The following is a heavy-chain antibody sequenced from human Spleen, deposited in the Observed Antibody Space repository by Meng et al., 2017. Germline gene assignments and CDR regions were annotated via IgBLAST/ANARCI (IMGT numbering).Heavy chain of an antibody. J-gene: IGHJ4*02. D-gene: IGHD3-22*01. CDR1: GFTFSDYY. V-gene: IGHV3-11*04. CDR2: ISTSGNTI. CDR3: IAEIGPKSFDN. Sequence: QVQLVESGGGLVKPGGSLRLSCAASGFTFSDYYMSWIRQAPGKGLEWISYISTSGNTIYYTDSVKGRFAISRDNAKNSLYLQMDSLRPEDTAVYYCIAEIGPKSFDNWGQGTLVTVSS.